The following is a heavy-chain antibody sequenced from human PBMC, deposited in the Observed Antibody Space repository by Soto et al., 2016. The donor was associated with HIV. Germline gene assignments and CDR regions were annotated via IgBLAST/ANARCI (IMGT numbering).Heavy chain of an antibody. CDR2: INPNSGGT. D-gene: IGHD3-22*01. CDR1: GYSFTGYY. CDR3: ARDRANYYDSSGYYSMDV. V-gene: IGHV1-2*02. J-gene: IGHJ6*03. Sequence: QVQVVQSGAEVKKPGASVKVSCKASGYSFTGYYMHWVRQAPGQGLEWMGWINPNSGGTNYAQKFQGRVTMTRDTSISTAYMELSRLRSDDTAVYYCARDRANYYDSSGYYSMDVWGKGTTVTVS.